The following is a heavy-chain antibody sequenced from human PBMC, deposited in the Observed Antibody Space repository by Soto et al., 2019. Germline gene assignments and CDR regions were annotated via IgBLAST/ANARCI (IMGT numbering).Heavy chain of an antibody. J-gene: IGHJ4*02. Sequence: QVQLQESGPGLVKPSLTLSLTCTVSGGSISSGGYYWSWTRQHPGKGLEWIGYIYYSGSTYYNPSLKSRVTLSVDTSKNQFSLKLSSVTAADTAVYYCARYQMATACDYWGQGTLVTVSS. CDR3: ARYQMATACDY. D-gene: IGHD5-18*01. V-gene: IGHV4-31*03. CDR1: GGSISSGGYY. CDR2: IYYSGST.